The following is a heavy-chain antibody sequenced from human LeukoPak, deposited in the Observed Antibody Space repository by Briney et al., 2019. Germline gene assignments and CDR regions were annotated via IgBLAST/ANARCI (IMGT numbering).Heavy chain of an antibody. CDR1: GYTFTSYA. D-gene: IGHD6-19*01. CDR3: ARVSQQWLQGDY. J-gene: IGHJ4*02. Sequence: ASVKVPCKASGYTFTSYAMHWVRQAPGQRLEWMGWINAGNGNTKYSQKFQGRVTITRDTSASTAYMELSSLRSEDTAVYYCARVSQQWLQGDYWGQGTLVTVSS. CDR2: INAGNGNT. V-gene: IGHV1-3*01.